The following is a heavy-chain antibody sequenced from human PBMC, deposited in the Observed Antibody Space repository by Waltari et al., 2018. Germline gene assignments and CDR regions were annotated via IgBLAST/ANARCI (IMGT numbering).Heavy chain of an antibody. CDR3: ARDEGYYYDNSGYYSFDY. D-gene: IGHD3-22*01. CDR1: GYTFTSYG. V-gene: IGHV1-18*01. Sequence: QVQLVQSGAEVKKPGAPVKVSCKASGYTFTSYGISRVRQAPGQGLEWMGWISAYNGNTNYAQKLQGRVSMTTDTSTSTAYMELRSLRSDDTAVYYCARDEGYYYDNSGYYSFDYWGQGTLVTVSS. CDR2: ISAYNGNT. J-gene: IGHJ4*02.